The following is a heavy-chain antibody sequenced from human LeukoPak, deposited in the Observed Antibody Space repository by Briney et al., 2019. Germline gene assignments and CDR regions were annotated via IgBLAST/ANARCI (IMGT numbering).Heavy chain of an antibody. CDR1: GFTFSSYA. Sequence: PGGSLRLSCAASGFTFSSYAMSWVRQAPGKGLEWVPAISGSGGSTYYADSVKGRFTISRDNSKNTLYLQMNSLRAEDTAVYYCAKDGYSSGWYYWYFDLWGRGTLVTVSS. D-gene: IGHD6-19*01. J-gene: IGHJ2*01. CDR2: ISGSGGST. CDR3: AKDGYSSGWYYWYFDL. V-gene: IGHV3-23*01.